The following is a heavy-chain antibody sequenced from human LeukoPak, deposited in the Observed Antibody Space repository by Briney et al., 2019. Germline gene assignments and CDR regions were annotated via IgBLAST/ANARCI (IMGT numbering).Heavy chain of an antibody. J-gene: IGHJ4*02. V-gene: IGHV4-34*01. D-gene: IGHD2-15*01. CDR1: GGSFSGYY. Sequence: TSSETLSLTCAVYGGSFSGYYWSWIRQPPGKGLEWIGEINHSGSTNYNPSLKSRVTTSVDTSKNQFSLKLSSVTAADTAVYYCARGLGYCSGGSCYYFDYWGQGTLVTVSS. CDR3: ARGLGYCSGGSCYYFDY. CDR2: INHSGST.